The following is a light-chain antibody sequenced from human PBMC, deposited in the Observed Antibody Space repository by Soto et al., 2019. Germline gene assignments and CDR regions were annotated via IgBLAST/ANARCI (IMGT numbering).Light chain of an antibody. CDR3: MQALQTPPT. CDR2: LGS. V-gene: IGKV2-28*01. CDR1: QSLLHSNGYNY. J-gene: IGKJ1*01. Sequence: DIVMTQSPLSLPVTPGEPASISCRPSQSLLHSNGYNYLDWYLQTPGQSPQLLIYLGSNRASGVPHRFSGSRSGTDFTLKTSRVEAEDVGVYYCMQALQTPPTFGQETKVEIK.